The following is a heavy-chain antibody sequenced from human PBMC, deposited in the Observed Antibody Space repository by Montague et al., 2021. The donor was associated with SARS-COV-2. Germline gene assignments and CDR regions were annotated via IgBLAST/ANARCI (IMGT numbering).Heavy chain of an antibody. V-gene: IGHV4-31*03. CDR2: IYHTGST. D-gene: IGHD3-22*01. J-gene: IGHJ3*02. Sequence: TLSLTCTVSGGSISSGGYYWSWIRQHPGKGLEWIGYIYHTGSTHYNPFLKSRVTISKETSKNHFSLNLSSVTAADSAVYYCARDSGYYDSSGYFYDAFDIWGQGTKVTVSS. CDR1: GGSISSGGYY. CDR3: ARDSGYYDSSGYFYDAFDI.